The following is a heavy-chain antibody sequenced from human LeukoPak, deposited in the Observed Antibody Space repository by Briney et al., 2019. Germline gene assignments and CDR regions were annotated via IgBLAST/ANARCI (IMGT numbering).Heavy chain of an antibody. J-gene: IGHJ6*02. D-gene: IGHD3-16*01. CDR3: AKGYLGTLYTMDV. Sequence: QPGGSLRLSCAASGFSFSSYAMNWVRQVPGKGLEWVSAISVSGGNTYYADSVKGRFTISRDNSKNTLYLQMNSLRAEDTAVYYCAKGYLGTLYTMDVWGQGTTVTVSS. CDR2: ISVSGGNT. CDR1: GFSFSSYA. V-gene: IGHV3-23*01.